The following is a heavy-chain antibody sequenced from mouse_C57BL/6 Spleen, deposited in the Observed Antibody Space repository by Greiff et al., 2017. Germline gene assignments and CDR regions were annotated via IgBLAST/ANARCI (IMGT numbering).Heavy chain of an antibody. D-gene: IGHD1-1*01. V-gene: IGHV5-9*01. Sequence: EVMLVESGGGLVKPGGSVKLSCAASGFTFSSYTMSWVRQTPEKRLEWVATISGGGGNTYYPDSVKGRFTISRDNAKNALYLEMSSLRCEDTALYDCERHEGDYGSSYDYWGQGTTLTVSS. CDR3: ERHEGDYGSSYDY. CDR1: GFTFSSYT. CDR2: ISGGGGNT. J-gene: IGHJ2*01.